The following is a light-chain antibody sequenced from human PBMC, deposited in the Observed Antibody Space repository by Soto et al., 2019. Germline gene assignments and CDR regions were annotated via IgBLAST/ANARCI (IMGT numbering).Light chain of an antibody. CDR1: QSVSSY. V-gene: IGKV3-11*01. J-gene: IGKJ5*01. Sequence: EFVLTHPPGTLSLSPGERATLSCRASQSVSSYLAWYQQKPGQAPRLLIYDASNRATGIPARFSGSGSGTDFTLTISSLEPEDFAVYYCQQRSNWPPVTFGQGTRLEIK. CDR3: QQRSNWPPVT. CDR2: DAS.